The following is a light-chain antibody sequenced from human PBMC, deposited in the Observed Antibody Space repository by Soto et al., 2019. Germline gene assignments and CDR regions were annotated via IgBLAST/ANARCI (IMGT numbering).Light chain of an antibody. CDR1: QSISSSY. CDR3: QQSDDSPGT. Sequence: IVLTQSPGTLSLSPGESATLSCRASQSISSSYLAWYQQKPGQAPRLLIYGASNRATAIPDRFSGSGSGTDFTLTISRLAPEDFAVYYCQQSDDSPGTFGQGTKVEIK. CDR2: GAS. J-gene: IGKJ1*01. V-gene: IGKV3-20*01.